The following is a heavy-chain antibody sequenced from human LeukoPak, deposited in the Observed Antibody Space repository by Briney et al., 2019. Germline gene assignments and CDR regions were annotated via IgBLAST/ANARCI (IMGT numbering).Heavy chain of an antibody. CDR3: ARVAAAGIYYYYGMDV. D-gene: IGHD6-13*01. CDR1: GGSFSGYY. J-gene: IGHJ6*02. V-gene: IGHV4-34*01. Sequence: SETLSLTCAVYGGSFSGYYWSWIRQPPGKGLEWIGEINDSGSTNYNPSLKSRVTIPVDTSKNQLSLKLSSVTAADTAVYYCARVAAAGIYYYYGMDVWGQGTTVTVSS. CDR2: INDSGST.